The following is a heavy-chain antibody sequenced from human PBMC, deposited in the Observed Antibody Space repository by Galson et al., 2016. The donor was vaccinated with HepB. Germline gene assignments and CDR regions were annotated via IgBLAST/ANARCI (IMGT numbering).Heavy chain of an antibody. D-gene: IGHD5-18*01. J-gene: IGHJ4*02. V-gene: IGHV1-3*01. CDR3: ASLHLRDTAIEQFFDF. Sequence: SVKVSCKASGYTFTNYPMHWVRQAPGQRLEWMGWINAGSGVTKYSLKLQGRVTITRDTSASTVYMELSSLRSEDTAIYYCASLHLRDTAIEQFFDFWGQGTLVTVSS. CDR2: INAGSGVT. CDR1: GYTFTNYP.